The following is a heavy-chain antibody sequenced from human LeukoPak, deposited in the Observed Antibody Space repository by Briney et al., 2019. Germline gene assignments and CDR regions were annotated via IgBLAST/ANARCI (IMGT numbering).Heavy chain of an antibody. Sequence: GGSLRLSCAASGFTLRTYSMHWIRQAPGRGLEYVSAINHNEGGTYYANSVKGRFTISRDNSKNTLHLQMGSLRSEDMAVYYCARVGDPGAFDIWGQGTVVTVSS. CDR2: INHNEGGT. CDR1: GFTLRTYS. J-gene: IGHJ3*02. V-gene: IGHV3-64*01. D-gene: IGHD3-10*01. CDR3: ARVGDPGAFDI.